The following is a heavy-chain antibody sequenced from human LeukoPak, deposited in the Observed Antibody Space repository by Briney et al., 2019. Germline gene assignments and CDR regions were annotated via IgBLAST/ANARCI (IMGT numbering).Heavy chain of an antibody. CDR1: GGSISSGSYY. Sequence: SETLSLTCTVSGGSISSGSYYWSWIRQPAGKGLEWIGRIYTSGSTNYNPSLKSRVTISVDTSKNQFSLKLSSVTAADTAVYYCARDVVVPAASSKNWFDPWGQGTLVTVSS. CDR3: ARDVVVPAASSKNWFDP. CDR2: IYTSGST. D-gene: IGHD2-2*01. V-gene: IGHV4-61*02. J-gene: IGHJ5*02.